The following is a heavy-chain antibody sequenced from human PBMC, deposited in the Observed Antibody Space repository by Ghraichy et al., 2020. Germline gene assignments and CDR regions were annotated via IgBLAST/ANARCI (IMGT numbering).Heavy chain of an antibody. CDR3: ARDWSSGWNG. CDR1: GFTFSSYW. J-gene: IGHJ4*02. CDR2: INQDGSEK. V-gene: IGHV3-7*01. Sequence: GGSLRLSCAASGFTFSSYWMSWVRQAPGKGLEWMANINQDGSEKYYVGSVKGRFTISRDNAKSSLYLQMNSLRAEDTAVYYCARDWSSGWNGWGQGTLVTVSS. D-gene: IGHD6-19*01.